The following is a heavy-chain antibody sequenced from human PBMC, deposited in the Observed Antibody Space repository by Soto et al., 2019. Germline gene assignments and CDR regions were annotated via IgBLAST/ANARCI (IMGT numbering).Heavy chain of an antibody. Sequence: PSETLSLTCIVSGGSISGHYWSWIRQPPGKGLEWIGYIFDNRNTNYNPSLRSRVSMSVDTSKNQFSLMLRSVSAADTAVYYCARSVAVSADYFYCGLDVWGHGTTVTVSS. V-gene: IGHV4-59*11. J-gene: IGHJ6*02. CDR3: ARSVAVSADYFYCGLDV. CDR2: IFDNRNT. D-gene: IGHD6-19*01. CDR1: GGSISGHY.